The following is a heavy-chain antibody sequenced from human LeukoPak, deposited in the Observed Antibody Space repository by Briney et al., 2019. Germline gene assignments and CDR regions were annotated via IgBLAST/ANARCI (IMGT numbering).Heavy chain of an antibody. CDR2: IYHSGST. Sequence: SETLSLTCTVSGYSISSGYYWGWIRQPPGKGLEWIGSIYHSGSTYYNPSLKSRVTISVDTSKNQFSLKLSSVTAADTAVYYCARLIGQLLLFGRFDPWGQGTLVTVSS. CDR1: GYSISSGYY. V-gene: IGHV4-38-2*02. D-gene: IGHD2-2*01. CDR3: ARLIGQLLLFGRFDP. J-gene: IGHJ5*02.